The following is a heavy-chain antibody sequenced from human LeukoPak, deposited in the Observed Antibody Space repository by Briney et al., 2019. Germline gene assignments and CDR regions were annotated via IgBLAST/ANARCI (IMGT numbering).Heavy chain of an antibody. Sequence: ASVKVSCKVSGYTLTELSMHWVRQAPGKGLEWMGGFDPEDGETIYAQKFQGRVTMTEDTSTDTAYMELSSLRSEDTAVYYCATVGQEGIAADRGGDYWGQGTLVTVSS. V-gene: IGHV1-24*01. D-gene: IGHD6-13*01. CDR1: GYTLTELS. CDR2: FDPEDGET. J-gene: IGHJ4*02. CDR3: ATVGQEGIAADRGGDY.